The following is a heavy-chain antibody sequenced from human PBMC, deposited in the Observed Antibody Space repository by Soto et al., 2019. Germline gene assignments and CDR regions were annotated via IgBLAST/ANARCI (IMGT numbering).Heavy chain of an antibody. CDR3: ARGVGSSPPQY. CDR1: GGSVSVYY. J-gene: IGHJ4*02. Sequence: QVQLQESGPGQVKPSETLSLTCTISGGSVSVYYWSWIRQSTGKGLEWIGYIYASGSPYYNPALRSRVTISADTSKNQISLKLTSPTAADTAVYYCARGVGSSPPQYWGRGTLVTVSS. V-gene: IGHV4-59*02. CDR2: IYASGSP. D-gene: IGHD1-26*01.